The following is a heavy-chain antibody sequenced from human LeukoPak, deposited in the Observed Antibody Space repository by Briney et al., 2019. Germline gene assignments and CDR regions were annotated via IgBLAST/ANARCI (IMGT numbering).Heavy chain of an antibody. J-gene: IGHJ5*02. Sequence: SQTLSLTCTVSGGSISSGDYYWSWIRQPPGKGLEWIGYIYYSGSTYYNPSLKSRVTISVDTSKNQFSLKLSSVTAADTAVYYCARTPTRDFWSRPGGFDPWGQGTLVTVSS. CDR3: ARTPTRDFWSRPGGFDP. D-gene: IGHD3-3*01. CDR1: GGSISSGDYY. V-gene: IGHV4-30-4*08. CDR2: IYYSGST.